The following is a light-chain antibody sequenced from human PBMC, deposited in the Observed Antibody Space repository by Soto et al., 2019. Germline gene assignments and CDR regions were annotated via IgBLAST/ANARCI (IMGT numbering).Light chain of an antibody. CDR1: GSDLGGYNY. CDR3: STYTSSTTLL. V-gene: IGLV2-14*01. CDR2: DVS. Sequence: SALPQPASVSGSPGQSITISCTGTGSDLGGYNYVSWYQQHPGKAPKLMIYDVSNRPSGVSNRFSGSKSGNTASLTISGLQAEDEADYYCSTYTSSTTLLFGGGTKVTVL. J-gene: IGLJ2*01.